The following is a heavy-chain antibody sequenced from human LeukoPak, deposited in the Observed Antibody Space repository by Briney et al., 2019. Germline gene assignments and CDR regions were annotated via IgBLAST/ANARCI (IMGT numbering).Heavy chain of an antibody. D-gene: IGHD3-22*01. Sequence: NPSQTLSLTCAVSGGSISGGSISSGNYYWSWIRQSAGKGLEWIGRIDPSGNSNYNPSLKSRVTISVDTSKNQFSLKLSSVTAADTAVYYCARAAPRSWDSSGYYRPWGQGTLVTVSS. CDR1: GGSISSGNYY. CDR2: IDPSGNS. CDR3: ARAAPRSWDSSGYYRP. J-gene: IGHJ5*02. V-gene: IGHV4-61*02.